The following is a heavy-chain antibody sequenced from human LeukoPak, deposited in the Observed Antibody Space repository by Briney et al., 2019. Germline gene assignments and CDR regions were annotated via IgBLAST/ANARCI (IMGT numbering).Heavy chain of an antibody. CDR2: ISGSSTYV. Sequence: GGSLRLSCAASGFTFSSHSMNWVRQAPGKGLEWVSSISGSSTYVYYADSMRGRFTISRNDAKNSLYLQMNSLRAEDTAVYYCARGVSGRYYDFDYWGQGTLVTVSS. CDR3: ARGVSGRYYDFDY. CDR1: GFTFSSHS. V-gene: IGHV3-21*06. D-gene: IGHD1-26*01. J-gene: IGHJ4*02.